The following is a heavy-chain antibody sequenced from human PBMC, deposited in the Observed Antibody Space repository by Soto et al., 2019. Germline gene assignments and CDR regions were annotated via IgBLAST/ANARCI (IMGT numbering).Heavy chain of an antibody. CDR1: GYTFTSYD. CDR3: ARSWQVLGVDWFDP. V-gene: IGHV1-8*01. J-gene: IGHJ5*02. D-gene: IGHD6-19*01. CDR2: MNPNSGNT. Sequence: VASVKVSCKASGYTFTSYDINWVRQATGQGLEWMGWMNPNSGNTGYAQKFQGRVTMTRNTSISTAYMELSSLRSEDTAVYYCARSWQVLGVDWFDPWGQGTLVTVSS.